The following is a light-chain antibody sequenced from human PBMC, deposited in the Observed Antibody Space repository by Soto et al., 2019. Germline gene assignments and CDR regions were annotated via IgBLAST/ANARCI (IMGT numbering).Light chain of an antibody. CDR3: QKSSSAPYT. Sequence: DIQMTQSPSSLSASVGERVTITCRASQNISHYLNWYRQQPGRAPELLIYAASNLHNGVPSRFSGRGSGTEFTLTINSLHPEDFATYFCQKSSSAPYTFGLGTRLEI. CDR2: AAS. J-gene: IGKJ2*01. CDR1: QNISHY. V-gene: IGKV1-39*01.